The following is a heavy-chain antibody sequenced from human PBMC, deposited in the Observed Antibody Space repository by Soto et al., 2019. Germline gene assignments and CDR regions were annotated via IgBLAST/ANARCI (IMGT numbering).Heavy chain of an antibody. CDR1: GFTFSSYA. D-gene: IGHD6-19*01. Sequence: EVQLLESGGGLVQPGGSLRLSCAASGFTFSSYAMSWVRQTPGKGLEWVSGISGGGGNTYYAASVTGRFTISRDNSRNTLYLQMNSLRAADTAIYYCAKDRGAGGRFSGITVAGIPSWGQGTLVTVSS. CDR2: ISGGGGNT. CDR3: AKDRGAGGRFSGITVAGIPS. J-gene: IGHJ5*02. V-gene: IGHV3-23*01.